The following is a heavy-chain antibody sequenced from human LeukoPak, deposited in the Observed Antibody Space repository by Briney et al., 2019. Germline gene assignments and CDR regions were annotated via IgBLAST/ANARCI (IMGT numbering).Heavy chain of an antibody. CDR1: GYTFTSYG. D-gene: IGHD1-14*01. CDR3: AAENRDDFDY. V-gene: IGHV1-58*02. J-gene: IGHJ4*02. CDR2: IVVGSGNT. Sequence: SVKVSCKASGYTFTSYGISWVRQAPGQGLEWIGWIVVGSGNTNYAQKFQERVTITRDMSTSTAYMELSSLRSEDTAVYYCAAENRDDFDYWGQGTLVTVSS.